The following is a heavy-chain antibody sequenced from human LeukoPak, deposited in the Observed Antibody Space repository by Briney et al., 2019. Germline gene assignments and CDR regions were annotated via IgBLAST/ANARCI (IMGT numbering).Heavy chain of an antibody. CDR3: ARANDFWSFGGAFDI. Sequence: SSETLSLTCTVSGGSISIGDFYWSWIRQPAGKGLEWIGRIYTGGKTHYNPSLKSRITISEDTSKKQFSLKVTSVTAADTAVYYCARANDFWSFGGAFDIWGQGTMVTVSS. J-gene: IGHJ3*02. CDR2: IYTGGKT. CDR1: GGSISIGDFY. V-gene: IGHV4-61*02. D-gene: IGHD3-3*01.